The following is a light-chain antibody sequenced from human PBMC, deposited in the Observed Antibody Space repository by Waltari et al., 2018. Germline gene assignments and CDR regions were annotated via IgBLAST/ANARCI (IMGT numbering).Light chain of an antibody. V-gene: IGLV2-14*03. J-gene: IGLJ1*01. Sequence: QSALTQPASVSGSPGQSITISCTGTSRDVGGYNYVSWYQQHPGKAPKLLIYDVIYRPSGVSDRFSGSKSGNTASLIISGLQADDEADYYCSSYISSSTPYVFGTGTKGTVL. CDR2: DVI. CDR1: SRDVGGYNY. CDR3: SSYISSSTPYV.